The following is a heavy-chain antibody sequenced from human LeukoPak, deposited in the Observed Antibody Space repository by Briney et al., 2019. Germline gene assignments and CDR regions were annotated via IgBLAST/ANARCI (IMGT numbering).Heavy chain of an antibody. V-gene: IGHV3-74*03. J-gene: IGHJ6*04. CDR1: GFTFSNYW. Sequence: GGSLRLSCTASGFTFSNYWMYWVRQTPGRGLQWVSRIGKDATTTAYADSVKGRFTISRDNAKNSLYLQMNSLRAEDTAVYYCAELGITMIGGVWGKGTTVTISS. CDR2: IGKDATTT. CDR3: AELGITMIGGV. D-gene: IGHD3-10*02.